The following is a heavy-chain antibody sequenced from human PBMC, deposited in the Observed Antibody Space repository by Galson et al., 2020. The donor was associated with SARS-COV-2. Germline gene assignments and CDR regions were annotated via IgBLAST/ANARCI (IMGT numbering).Heavy chain of an antibody. CDR1: GITFSSYN. CDR2: ITSSSTT. V-gene: IGHV3-48*02. Sequence: GSSLKISCAASGITFSSYNMNWVRQAPGKGLEWVSFITSSSTTYYADSVKGRFTISRDNAKNSLYLQMSGLRDDDTALYYCSRGLSSSWPFSEFWGQGALVTVCS. CDR3: SRGLSSSWPFSEF. D-gene: IGHD6-13*01. J-gene: IGHJ4*02.